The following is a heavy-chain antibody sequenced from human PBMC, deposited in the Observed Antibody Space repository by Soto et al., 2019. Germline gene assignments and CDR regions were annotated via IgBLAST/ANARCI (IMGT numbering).Heavy chain of an antibody. J-gene: IGHJ4*02. D-gene: IGHD5-18*01. CDR2: IYSGGST. CDR1: GVTVSNNY. Sequence: EVQLVESGGGLVQPGGSLRLSCAASGVTVSNNYMSWVRQAPGKGLEWVSVIYSGGSTYYADSVKGRFTISRDHSKNPLYLQMNSLRAEDTAVYYCARLGYNYGRGYFDFWGQGTLVTVSS. V-gene: IGHV3-66*04. CDR3: ARLGYNYGRGYFDF.